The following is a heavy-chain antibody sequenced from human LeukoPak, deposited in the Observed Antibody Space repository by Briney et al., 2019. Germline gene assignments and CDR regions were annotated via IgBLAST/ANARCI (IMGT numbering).Heavy chain of an antibody. CDR3: AKDPRRYSRTGGYFDY. CDR1: GFTFSNYG. V-gene: IGHV3-30*18. Sequence: GRSLRLSCAASGFTFSNYGMHWVRQAPGKGLEWVTFISYDGTNKYYADSVKGRFTISRDNSKNTLYMQMKSLRAEDTAVYYCAKDPRRYSRTGGYFDYWGQGTLVTVSS. J-gene: IGHJ4*02. CDR2: ISYDGTNK. D-gene: IGHD6-13*01.